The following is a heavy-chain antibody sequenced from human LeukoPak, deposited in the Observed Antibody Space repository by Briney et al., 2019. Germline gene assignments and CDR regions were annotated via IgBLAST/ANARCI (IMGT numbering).Heavy chain of an antibody. CDR3: ARGSPVASGRYSIYSS. J-gene: IGHJ5*02. CDR1: GFTVRNYC. D-gene: IGHD3-10*01. V-gene: IGHV3-53*01. CDR2: IYGDGTT. Sequence: QPGGSLRLSCAASGFTVRNYCMSWVRQAPGKGLEWVAVIYGDGTTYYADSVKGRFTISSDTLKNTLSLQMDSLRAADTAMYYCARGSPVASGRYSIYSSWGQGTLVTVSP.